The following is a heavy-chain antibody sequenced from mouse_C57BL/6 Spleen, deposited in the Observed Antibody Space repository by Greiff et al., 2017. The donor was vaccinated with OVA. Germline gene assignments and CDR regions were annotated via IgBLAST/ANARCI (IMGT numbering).Heavy chain of an antibody. CDR3: ARAPYDYDGTFDY. Sequence: EVQLQESEGGLVQPGSSMKLSCTASGFTFSDYYMAWVRQVPEKGLEWVANINYDGSSTYYLDSLKSRFIISRDNAKNILYLQMSSLKSEDTATYYCARAPYDYDGTFDYWGQGTTLTVSS. V-gene: IGHV5-16*01. D-gene: IGHD2-4*01. CDR1: GFTFSDYY. J-gene: IGHJ2*01. CDR2: INYDGSST.